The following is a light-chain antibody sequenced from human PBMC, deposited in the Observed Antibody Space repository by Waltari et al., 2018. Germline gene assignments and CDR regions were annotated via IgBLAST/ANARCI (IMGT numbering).Light chain of an antibody. Sequence: EIVLTQSPATLSLSPGERATLSCRASQSVSSYLAWYQQKPGQAPRLLIYDASNRATGIPARFSGSGPGTDFTLTISSLEPEDFAVYYCQQRSSAGNTFGGGTKVEIK. CDR3: QQRSSAGNT. CDR1: QSVSSY. CDR2: DAS. J-gene: IGKJ4*01. V-gene: IGKV3D-11*02.